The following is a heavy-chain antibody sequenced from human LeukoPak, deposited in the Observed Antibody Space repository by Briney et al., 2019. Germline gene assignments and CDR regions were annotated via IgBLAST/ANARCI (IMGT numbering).Heavy chain of an antibody. J-gene: IGHJ4*02. CDR3: ARDQGYIDY. CDR1: GGAISSHY. V-gene: IGHV4-59*11. D-gene: IGHD6-13*01. CDR2: IYYSGST. Sequence: SETLSLTCTVSGGAISSHYWSWIRQPPGKGLEWIGYIYYSGSTNYNPSLKSRVTISVDTSKSQFCLKLSSVTAADTAVYYCARDQGYIDYWGQGTLVTVSS.